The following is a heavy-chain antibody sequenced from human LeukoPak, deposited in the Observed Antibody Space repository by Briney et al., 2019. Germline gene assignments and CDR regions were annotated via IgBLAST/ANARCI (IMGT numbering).Heavy chain of an antibody. V-gene: IGHV3-23*01. CDR3: AKSGYCGVLIRTFDY. CDR1: GFTFSTYA. J-gene: IGHJ4*02. CDR2: ISGSGGST. Sequence: GGSLRLSCAASGFTFSTYAMSWVRQAPGKGLEWVSGISGSGGSTYYAESVKGRFTISRDNSMNTLYLQMNSLRAEDTAVYYCAKSGYCGVLIRTFDYWGQGTLVTVSS. D-gene: IGHD3-3*01.